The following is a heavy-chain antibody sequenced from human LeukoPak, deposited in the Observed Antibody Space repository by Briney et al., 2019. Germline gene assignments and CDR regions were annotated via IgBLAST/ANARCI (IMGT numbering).Heavy chain of an antibody. V-gene: IGHV4-31*03. CDR1: GGSIYSGGYY. Sequence: SETLSPTCTVSGGSIYSGGYYWSWIRQHPGKGLEWIGYIYYTGSTYYNPSLKSRVAISVDTSKNQFSLILSSVTAADTAVYYCARNADGSGNLLPFYFDYWGPGTLVTVSS. J-gene: IGHJ4*02. D-gene: IGHD3-10*01. CDR2: IYYTGST. CDR3: ARNADGSGNLLPFYFDY.